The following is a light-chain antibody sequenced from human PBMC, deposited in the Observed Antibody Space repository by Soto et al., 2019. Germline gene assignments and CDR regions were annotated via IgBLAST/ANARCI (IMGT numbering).Light chain of an antibody. CDR1: QSVSSSY. Sequence: EIVLTQSPGTRSLSPGERATLSCRASQSVSSSYLAWYQQKPGQAPRLLIYGASSRATGIPDRFSGSGSGTDFTLTISRLEPEAFAVYYCQQYGSSRRLTFGGGTKVEIK. V-gene: IGKV3-20*01. J-gene: IGKJ4*01. CDR2: GAS. CDR3: QQYGSSRRLT.